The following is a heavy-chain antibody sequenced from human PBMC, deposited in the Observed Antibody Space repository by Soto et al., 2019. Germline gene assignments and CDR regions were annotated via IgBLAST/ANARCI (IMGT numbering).Heavy chain of an antibody. Sequence: EVQVLESGGGLVQPGGSLRLSCAASGFTFRKYAMTWVRQAPGQGLEYVSSISNSGSDTYYADSVKGRFTISRDISKNTLYLQMNSLRVEDTAVYYWAKGVVDRGVDSWGQGTVVTVSS. CDR1: GFTFRKYA. D-gene: IGHD3-16*02. J-gene: IGHJ4*02. CDR3: AKGVVDRGVDS. CDR2: ISNSGSDT. V-gene: IGHV3-23*01.